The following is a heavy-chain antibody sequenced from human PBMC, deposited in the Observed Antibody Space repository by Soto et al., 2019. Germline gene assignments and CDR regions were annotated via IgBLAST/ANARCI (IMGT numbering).Heavy chain of an antibody. Sequence: EVQLLESGGGLVQPGGSLRISCAASGFTFTSYAMSWVRQAPGKGLEWVSGISASGGRTYNADSVKGRFTISRDNSKNTMYLQMNSLRVEDTAVYKCAKDWDLLTAFDLWGQGTMVTVSS. D-gene: IGHD1-26*01. CDR1: GFTFTSYA. CDR2: ISASGGRT. CDR3: AKDWDLLTAFDL. J-gene: IGHJ3*01. V-gene: IGHV3-23*01.